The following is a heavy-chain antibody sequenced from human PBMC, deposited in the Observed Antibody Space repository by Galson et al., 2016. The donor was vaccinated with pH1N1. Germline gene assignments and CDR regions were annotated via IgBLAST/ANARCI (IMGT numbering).Heavy chain of an antibody. CDR1: GGSISSSSYY. CDR2: GYFNGDT. CDR3: AAQTVGATTVFDL. J-gene: IGHJ2*01. D-gene: IGHD1-26*01. V-gene: IGHV4-39*02. Sequence: TLSLTCTVSGGSISSSSYYWGWFRQPPGKGLEWIGDGYFNGDTYFNPSLKRRVTISVDTSKNHVSLRLSSLTAADTAVYYCAAQTVGATTVFDLWGPGTKVIVSS.